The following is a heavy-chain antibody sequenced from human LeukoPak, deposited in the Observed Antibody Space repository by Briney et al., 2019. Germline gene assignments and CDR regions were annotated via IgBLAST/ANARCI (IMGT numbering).Heavy chain of an antibody. D-gene: IGHD2-2*01. CDR3: ARDMQN. CDR2: IYYSGST. J-gene: IGHJ4*02. CDR1: GVSISSYY. V-gene: IGHV4-59*01. Sequence: SETLSLTCTVSGVSISSYYWSWIRQPPGKGLEWIGYIYYSGSTNYNPSLKSRVTISVDTSKNQFSLKLSSVTAADTAVYYCARDMQNWGQGTLVTVSS.